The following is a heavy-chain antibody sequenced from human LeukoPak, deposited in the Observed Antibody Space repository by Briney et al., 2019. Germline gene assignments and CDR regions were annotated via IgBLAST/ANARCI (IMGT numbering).Heavy chain of an antibody. Sequence: ASVKVSCKASGYTFTGYYMHWVRQAPGQGLEWMGWINPNSGGTNYAQKFQGRVTMTRDTSISTAYMELSRLRSDDTAVYYCARVVDTMIVVENYYFDSWGQGTLVTVSS. CDR1: GYTFTGYY. D-gene: IGHD3-22*01. V-gene: IGHV1-2*02. CDR2: INPNSGGT. CDR3: ARVVDTMIVVENYYFDS. J-gene: IGHJ4*02.